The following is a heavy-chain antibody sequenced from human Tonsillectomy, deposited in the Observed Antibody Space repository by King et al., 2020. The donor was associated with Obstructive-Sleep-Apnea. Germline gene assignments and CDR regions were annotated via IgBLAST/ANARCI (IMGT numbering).Heavy chain of an antibody. CDR2: IKSKTDGGTT. CDR1: GFTFSNAW. V-gene: IGHV3-15*01. Sequence: VQLVESGGGLVKPGGSLRLSCAASGFTFSNAWMSWVRQAPGKGLEWVGRIKSKTDGGTTYYAAPVKGGFTISGDDSKNTPYLQMNSLKTEDTAVYYCATEGYQVLLSGFDYWGQGTLVTVSA. CDR3: ATEGYQVLLSGFDY. D-gene: IGHD2-2*01. J-gene: IGHJ4*02.